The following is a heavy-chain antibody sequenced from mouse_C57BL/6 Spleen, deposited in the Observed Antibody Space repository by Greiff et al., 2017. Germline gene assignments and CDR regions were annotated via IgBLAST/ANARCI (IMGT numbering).Heavy chain of an antibody. CDR3: ARERSNYGNYPYYAMDY. J-gene: IGHJ4*01. CDR2: INPSNGGT. CDR1: GYTFTSYW. D-gene: IGHD2-1*01. V-gene: IGHV1-53*01. Sequence: QVQLKQPGTELVKPGASVKLSCKASGYTFTSYWMHWVKQRPGQGLEWIGNINPSNGGTNYNEKFKSKATLTVDKSSSTAYMQLSSLTSEDSAVYYCARERSNYGNYPYYAMDYWGQGTSVTVSS.